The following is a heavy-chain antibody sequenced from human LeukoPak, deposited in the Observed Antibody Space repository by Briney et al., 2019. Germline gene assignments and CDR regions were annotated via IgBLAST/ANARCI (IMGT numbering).Heavy chain of an antibody. CDR3: AKSYSSDFYYGGDYFDY. CDR1: AFSFSSYA. D-gene: IGHD3-22*01. CDR2: ISGSGGST. Sequence: GGSLRLSCAASAFSFSSYAMSWVRQAPGKGLEWVSTISGSGGSTYYADSVKGRFTISRDNYKNTLYLQMNSLRAEDTALYDCAKSYSSDFYYGGDYFDYWGQGTLVTVSS. V-gene: IGHV3-23*01. J-gene: IGHJ4*02.